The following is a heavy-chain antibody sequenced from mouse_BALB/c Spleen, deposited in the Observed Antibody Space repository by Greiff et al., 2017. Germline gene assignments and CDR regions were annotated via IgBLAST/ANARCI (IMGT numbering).Heavy chain of an antibody. CDR3: AIDIRLTGLYAMDY. CDR1: GFTFTDYY. J-gene: IGHJ4*01. D-gene: IGHD4-1*01. V-gene: IGHV7-3*02. Sequence: EVKLMESGGGLVQPGGSLRLSCATSGFTFTDYYMSWVRQPPGKALEWLGFIRNKANGYTTEYSASVKGRFTISRDNSQSILYLQMHTLRAEDSATYYCAIDIRLTGLYAMDYWGQGTSVTVSS. CDR2: IRNKANGYTT.